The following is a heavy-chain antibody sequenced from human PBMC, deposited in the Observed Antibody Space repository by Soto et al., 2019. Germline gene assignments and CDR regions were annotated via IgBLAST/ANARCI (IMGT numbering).Heavy chain of an antibody. Sequence: ASVKVSCKASGYTFTSYYMHWVRQAPGQGLEWMGIINPSGGSTSYAQKFQGRVTMTRDTSTSTAYMELSSLRSEDTAVYYCAADPPLYYDKNYFGVDVWGEGTKVTVCS. J-gene: IGHJ6*04. D-gene: IGHD3-22*01. V-gene: IGHV1-46*01. CDR3: AADPPLYYDKNYFGVDV. CDR2: INPSGGST. CDR1: GYTFTSYY.